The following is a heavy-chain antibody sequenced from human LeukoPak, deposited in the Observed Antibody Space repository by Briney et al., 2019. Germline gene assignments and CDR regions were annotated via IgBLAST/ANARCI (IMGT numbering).Heavy chain of an antibody. CDR3: ARDRGYDSSGYSPTGPLFDY. Sequence: SVKVSCKASGGTFSSYAISWVRQAPGQGLEWMGRIIPILGIANYAQKFQGRVTITADKSTSIAYMELSSLRSEDTAVYYCARDRGYDSSGYSPTGPLFDYWGQGTLVTVSS. CDR1: GGTFSSYA. J-gene: IGHJ4*02. CDR2: IIPILGIA. V-gene: IGHV1-69*04. D-gene: IGHD3-22*01.